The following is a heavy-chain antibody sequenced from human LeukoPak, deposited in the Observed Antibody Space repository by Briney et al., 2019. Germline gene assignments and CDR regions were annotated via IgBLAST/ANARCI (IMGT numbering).Heavy chain of an antibody. J-gene: IGHJ6*02. Sequence: PGGSLRLSCAASGFTVSSNYMSWVRQAPGKGLEWVSVIYSGGSTYYADSVTGRCTISRDNSKNTLYLQMNSLRAEDTAVYYCARDKDYGGPGSGYGMDVWGQGTTVTVSS. CDR2: IYSGGST. CDR1: GFTVSSNY. V-gene: IGHV3-53*01. CDR3: ARDKDYGGPGSGYGMDV. D-gene: IGHD4-23*01.